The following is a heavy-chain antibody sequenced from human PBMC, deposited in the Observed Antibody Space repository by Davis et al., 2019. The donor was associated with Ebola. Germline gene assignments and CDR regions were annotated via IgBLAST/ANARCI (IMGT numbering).Heavy chain of an antibody. Sequence: ASVTVSCKASGYTFTSYGISWVRQAPGQGLEWMGWISAYNGNTNYAQKLQGRVTMTTDTSTSTAYMELRSLRSDDTAVYYCARDRSMVQGAEFVINTNWFDPWGQGTLVTVSS. J-gene: IGHJ5*02. V-gene: IGHV1-18*01. CDR1: GYTFTSYG. CDR3: ARDRSMVQGAEFVINTNWFDP. CDR2: ISAYNGNT. D-gene: IGHD3-10*01.